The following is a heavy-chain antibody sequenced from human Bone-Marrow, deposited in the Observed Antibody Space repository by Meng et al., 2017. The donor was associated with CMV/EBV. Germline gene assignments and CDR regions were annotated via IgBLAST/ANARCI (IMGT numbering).Heavy chain of an antibody. CDR1: EFTFSSYA. CDR2: ISYDGGNK. D-gene: IGHD2-21*01. Sequence: GGSLRLFCAASEFTFSSYAMHWVRQAPGKGLEWVAVISYDGGNKYYAESVKGRFTISRDNSKNTLYLQMNSLGAEDTAVYYCARGQYSLPYWYFDYWGQGILVTVSS. CDR3: ARGQYSLPYWYFDY. V-gene: IGHV3-30-3*01. J-gene: IGHJ4*02.